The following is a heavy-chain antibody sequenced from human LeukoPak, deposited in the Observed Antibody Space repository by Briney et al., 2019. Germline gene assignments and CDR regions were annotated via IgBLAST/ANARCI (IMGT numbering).Heavy chain of an antibody. CDR1: GYTFTSYG. CDR3: WYYYDSSNAVVNAFDI. D-gene: IGHD3-22*01. V-gene: IGHV1-18*01. CDR2: ISAYNGNT. Sequence: ASVKVSCKASGYTFTSYGISWVRQAPGQGLEWMGWISAYNGNTNYAQKLQGRVTMTTDTSTSTAYMELSRLRSDDTAVYYCWYYYDSSNAVVNAFDIWGQGTMVTVSS. J-gene: IGHJ3*02.